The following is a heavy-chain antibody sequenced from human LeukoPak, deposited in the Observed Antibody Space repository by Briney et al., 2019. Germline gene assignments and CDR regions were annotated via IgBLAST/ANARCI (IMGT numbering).Heavy chain of an antibody. V-gene: IGHV3-30*18. D-gene: IGHD3-16*01. J-gene: IGHJ3*02. CDR1: GFTFSSYG. Sequence: GRSLRLSCAASGFTFSSYGMHWVRQAPGKGLEWVAVISYDGSNKYYADSVKGRFTISRDNSKSTLYLQMNSLRAEDTAVYYCAKGLRGRVHAFDIWGQGTMVTVSS. CDR3: AKGLRGRVHAFDI. CDR2: ISYDGSNK.